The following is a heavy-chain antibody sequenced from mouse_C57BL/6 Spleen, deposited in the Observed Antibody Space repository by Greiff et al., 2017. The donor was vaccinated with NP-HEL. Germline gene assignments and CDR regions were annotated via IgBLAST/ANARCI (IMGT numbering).Heavy chain of an antibody. CDR3: ARLYDYDFGFDY. V-gene: IGHV5-16*01. CDR2: INYDGSST. Sequence: EVKLVESEGGLVQPGSSMKLSCTASGFTFSDYYMAWVRQVPEKGLEWVANINYDGSSTYYLDSLKSRFIISRDNAKNILYLQMSSLKSEDTATYYCARLYDYDFGFDYWGQGTTLTVSS. D-gene: IGHD2-4*01. J-gene: IGHJ2*01. CDR1: GFTFSDYY.